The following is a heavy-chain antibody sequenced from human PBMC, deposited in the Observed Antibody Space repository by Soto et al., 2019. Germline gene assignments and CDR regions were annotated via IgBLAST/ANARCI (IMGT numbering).Heavy chain of an antibody. V-gene: IGHV1-18*04. D-gene: IGHD2-21*01. CDR2: VSPYNGNA. Sequence: ASVKVSCKTSGYTFSNYAISWVRQAPGQGLEWMGRVSPYNGNANHTDKSRGRVSITTDTPTTTAYMELPSMRSDDTAISCCARAIALIMAAPAYWGQGTLVSV. CDR1: GYTFSNYA. J-gene: IGHJ4*02. CDR3: ARAIALIMAAPAY.